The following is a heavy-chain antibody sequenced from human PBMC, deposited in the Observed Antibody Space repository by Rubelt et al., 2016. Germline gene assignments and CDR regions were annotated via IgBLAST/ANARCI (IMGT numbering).Heavy chain of an antibody. V-gene: IGHV3-53*01. J-gene: IGHJ6*03. CDR3: ARGPRVYDFWSGYLMMYYMDV. D-gene: IGHD3-3*01. Sequence: DSVKGRFTISRDNSKNTLYLQMNSLRAEDTAVYYCARGPRVYDFWSGYLMMYYMDVWGKGTTVTVSS.